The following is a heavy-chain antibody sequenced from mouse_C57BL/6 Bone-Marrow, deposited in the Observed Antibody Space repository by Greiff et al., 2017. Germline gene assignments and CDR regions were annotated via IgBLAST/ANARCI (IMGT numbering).Heavy chain of an antibody. CDR2: IDPENGDT. CDR1: GFNIKDDY. Sequence: VQLQQSGAELVRPGASVKLSCTASGFNIKDDYMHWVKQRPEQGLEWIGWIDPENGDTEYASKFQGKATITADTSSNTAYLQLSSLTCEDTAVYYSTTYYGDDGWCAYRGEGALVTVSA. D-gene: IGHD2-2*01. V-gene: IGHV14-4*01. CDR3: TTYYGDDGWCAY. J-gene: IGHJ3*01.